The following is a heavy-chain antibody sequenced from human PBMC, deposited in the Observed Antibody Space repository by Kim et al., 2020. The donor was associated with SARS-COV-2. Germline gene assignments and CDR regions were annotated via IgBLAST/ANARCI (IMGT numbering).Heavy chain of an antibody. CDR3: ARGTLGRLMFNYYYYMDV. Sequence: ASVKVSCKASGYTFTSYDINWVRQATGQGLEWMGWMNPNSGNTGYAQKFQGRVTMTRNTSISTAYMELSSLRSEDTDVYYCARGTLGRLMFNYYYYMDVWGKGTTVTVSS. V-gene: IGHV1-8*01. J-gene: IGHJ6*03. CDR2: MNPNSGNT. CDR1: GYTFTSYD. D-gene: IGHD3-10*02.